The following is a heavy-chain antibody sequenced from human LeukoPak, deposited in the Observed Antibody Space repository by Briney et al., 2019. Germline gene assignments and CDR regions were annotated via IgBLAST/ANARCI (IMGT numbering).Heavy chain of an antibody. CDR1: GYTFTGYY. CDR3: ARRASDSGSYDY. CDR2: INPNSGGT. Sequence: ASVKVSCKASGYTFTGYYMHWVRQAPGQGLEWMGWINPNSGGTNYAQKFQGRVTMTRDTSISTAYMELSRLRSDDTAVYYCARRASDSGSYDYWGQGTLVTVSS. D-gene: IGHD1-26*01. J-gene: IGHJ4*02. V-gene: IGHV1-2*02.